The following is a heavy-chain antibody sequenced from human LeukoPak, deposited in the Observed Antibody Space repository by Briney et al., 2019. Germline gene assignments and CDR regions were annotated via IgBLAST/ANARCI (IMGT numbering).Heavy chain of an antibody. Sequence: SETLSLTWTVSGGSITNFYWSWIRQAPGKGLEWIGYSHNSGSTDYNPSLKGRVTISVDTSKNQLSLKLSSVTAADTAVYYCAREMNYYDSTGYYLHYLDYWGQGTLVTVSS. CDR3: AREMNYYDSTGYYLHYLDY. V-gene: IGHV4-59*01. J-gene: IGHJ4*02. CDR1: GGSITNFY. CDR2: SHNSGST. D-gene: IGHD3-22*01.